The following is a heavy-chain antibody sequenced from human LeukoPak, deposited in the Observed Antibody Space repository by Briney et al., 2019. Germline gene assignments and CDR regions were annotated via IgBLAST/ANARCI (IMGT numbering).Heavy chain of an antibody. CDR1: GLTFSSYA. J-gene: IGHJ3*02. V-gene: IGHV3-23*01. D-gene: IGHD3-22*01. Sequence: PGGSLRLSCAASGLTFSSYAMSWVRQAPGKGLEWVSAISGSGGSTYYADSVKGRFTISRDNSKNTLYLQMNSLRAEDTAVYYCAKTTYYYDSSGYPDAFDIWGQGTMVTVSS. CDR2: ISGSGGST. CDR3: AKTTYYYDSSGYPDAFDI.